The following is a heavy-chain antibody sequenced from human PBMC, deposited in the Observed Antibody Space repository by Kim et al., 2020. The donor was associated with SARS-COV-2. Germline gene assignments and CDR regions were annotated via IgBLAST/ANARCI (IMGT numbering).Heavy chain of an antibody. Sequence: GGSLRLSCAASGFTFSNAWMSWVRQAPGKGLEWVGRIKSKTDGGTTDYAAPVKGRFTISRDDSKNTLYLQMNSLKTEDTAVYYCTTELTMVRGVITNMAHYWGQGTLVTVSS. V-gene: IGHV3-15*01. CDR3: TTELTMVRGVITNMAHY. CDR2: IKSKTDGGTT. D-gene: IGHD3-10*01. CDR1: GFTFSNAW. J-gene: IGHJ4*02.